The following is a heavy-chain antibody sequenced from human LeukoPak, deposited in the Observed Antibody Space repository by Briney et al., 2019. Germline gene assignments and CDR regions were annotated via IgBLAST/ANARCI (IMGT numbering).Heavy chain of an antibody. J-gene: IGHJ5*02. CDR1: GGSISSHY. CDR3: ARTYYYDSSGYYGPNWFDP. D-gene: IGHD3-22*01. Sequence: SETLSLTCTVSGGSISSHYWGWIRQPPGKGLEWIGYIYYSGSTNYNPSLKSRVTISVDTTKNQFSLKLSSVTAADTAVYYCARTYYYDSSGYYGPNWFDPWGQGTLVTVSS. CDR2: IYYSGST. V-gene: IGHV4-59*11.